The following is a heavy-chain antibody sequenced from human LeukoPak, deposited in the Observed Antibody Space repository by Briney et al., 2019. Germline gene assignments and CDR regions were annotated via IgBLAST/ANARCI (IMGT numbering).Heavy chain of an antibody. CDR1: GFTFSSYG. CDR3: AKDAKAFGYGRDYYFDY. V-gene: IGHV3-33*06. Sequence: GGSLRLSCAASGFTFSSYGMHWVRQAPGKGLEWVAVIWYDGSNKYYADSVKGRFTISRDNSKNTLYLQMNSLRAEDTAVYYCAKDAKAFGYGRDYYFDYWGQGILVTVST. CDR2: IWYDGSNK. D-gene: IGHD2-21*02. J-gene: IGHJ4*02.